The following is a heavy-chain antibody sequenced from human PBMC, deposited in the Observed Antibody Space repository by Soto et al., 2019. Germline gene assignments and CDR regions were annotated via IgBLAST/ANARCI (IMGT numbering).Heavy chain of an antibody. CDR2: IYPGDSDT. J-gene: IGHJ6*02. CDR1: GYSFTSYW. CDR3: AICSSTSCYTSSYYYYGMDV. Sequence: GESLKISWKGSGYSFTSYWIGWGRQMPGKGLEWMGIIYPGDSDTRYSPSFQGQVTISADKSISTAYLQWSSLKASDTAMYYCAICSSTSCYTSSYYYYGMDVWGPGPTVTV. V-gene: IGHV5-51*01. D-gene: IGHD2-2*02.